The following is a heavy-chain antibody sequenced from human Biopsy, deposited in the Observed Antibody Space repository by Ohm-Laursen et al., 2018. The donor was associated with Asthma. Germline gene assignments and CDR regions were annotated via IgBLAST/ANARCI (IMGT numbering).Heavy chain of an antibody. CDR1: GGSVSTGSYY. CDR2: IYYTGSD. Sequence: GTLSLTWSVSGGSVSTGSYYWSWIRQPPGKGLEWLGYIYYTGSDNYNPSLKSRVTISVDTSKNQFSLRLNSVTAADTAVYYCARGPNYHGSGRAPIGMDVWGQGTTVTVSS. J-gene: IGHJ6*02. V-gene: IGHV4-61*01. D-gene: IGHD3-10*01. CDR3: ARGPNYHGSGRAPIGMDV.